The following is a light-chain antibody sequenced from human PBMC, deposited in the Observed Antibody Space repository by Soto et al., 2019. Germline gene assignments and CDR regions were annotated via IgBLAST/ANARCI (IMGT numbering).Light chain of an antibody. CDR3: CSYAGTAAYV. Sequence: QAASVSGARRGGIRLFCADSGSDVGAYNLVSWYQQHPGKAPKLIICEVNTRPSGISNRFSGSKSGATASPTISGLQAEHEADYFCCSYAGTAAYVFGTGTKVTVL. V-gene: IGLV2-23*02. CDR2: EVN. J-gene: IGLJ1*01. CDR1: GSDVGAYNL.